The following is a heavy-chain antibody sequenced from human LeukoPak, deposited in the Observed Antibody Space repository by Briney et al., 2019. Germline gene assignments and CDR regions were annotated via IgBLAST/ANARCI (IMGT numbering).Heavy chain of an antibody. Sequence: PSQTLSLTCIVSGGSISSGSYYWSWIRQPAGKGLEWIGRIYTSGSTNYNPSLKSRVTISVDTSKNQFSLKLSSVTAADTAVYYCARGARKVTNDYWGQGTLVTVSS. J-gene: IGHJ4*02. CDR1: GGSISSGSYY. V-gene: IGHV4-61*02. D-gene: IGHD1-14*01. CDR3: ARGARKVTNDY. CDR2: IYTSGST.